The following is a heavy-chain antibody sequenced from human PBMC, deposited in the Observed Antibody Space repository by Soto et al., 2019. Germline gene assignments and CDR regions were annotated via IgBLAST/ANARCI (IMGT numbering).Heavy chain of an antibody. V-gene: IGHV3-7*01. J-gene: IGHJ3*02. CDR3: TRDVGWGDFEI. CDR1: AFSFSNFW. D-gene: IGHD6-19*01. CDR2: IKDDGSEK. Sequence: EVQLVESGGGLVQPGGSLRLSCAASAFSFSNFWMAWVRQTPGKGPEWVATIKDDGSEKYYVDSLKGRFTVSRDNAENSLYLQMNSLRVVDTAIYYCTRDVGWGDFEIWGQGTMVIVSS.